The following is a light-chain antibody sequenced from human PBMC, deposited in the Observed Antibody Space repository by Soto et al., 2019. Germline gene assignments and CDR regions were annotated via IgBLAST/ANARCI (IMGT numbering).Light chain of an antibody. CDR2: QDS. Sequence: QSALTQPASVSESPGQSITMSCTGTSSDVGRYNLVSWYQQSPGKAPKLMIYQDSERPPGVSNRFSGSKSGNTASLTISGLRAEDEADYYCSAHAGRDNPVVFGGVTKLTVL. CDR1: SSDVGRYNL. CDR3: SAHAGRDNPVV. J-gene: IGLJ2*01. V-gene: IGLV2-23*01.